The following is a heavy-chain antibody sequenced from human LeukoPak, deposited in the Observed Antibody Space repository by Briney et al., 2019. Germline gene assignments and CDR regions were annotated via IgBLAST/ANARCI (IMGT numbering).Heavy chain of an antibody. J-gene: IGHJ5*02. V-gene: IGHV4-59*08. CDR2: IYYSGST. CDR1: GGSISSYY. CDR3: ARLVHCSGGSCYSAGGRDWFDP. D-gene: IGHD2-15*01. Sequence: SETLSLTCTVSGGSISSYYWKWVRQPPGKGLEWIGYIYYSGSTNYNPSLKSRVTISVDTSKNQFSLKLSCVTAADTAVYYCARLVHCSGGSCYSAGGRDWFDPWGQGTLVTVSS.